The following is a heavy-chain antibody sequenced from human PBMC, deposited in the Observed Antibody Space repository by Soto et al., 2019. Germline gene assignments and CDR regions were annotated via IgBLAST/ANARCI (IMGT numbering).Heavy chain of an antibody. CDR1: GGSFSGYY. Sequence: SETLSLTCAVYGGSFSGYYWSWIRQPPGKGLEWIGEINHSGSTNYNPSLKSRVTITVDTSKNQFSLKLSSVTAADTAVYYCARGGYGDYDYWGQGTLVTVSS. CDR2: INHSGST. V-gene: IGHV4-34*01. J-gene: IGHJ4*02. CDR3: ARGGYGDYDY. D-gene: IGHD4-17*01.